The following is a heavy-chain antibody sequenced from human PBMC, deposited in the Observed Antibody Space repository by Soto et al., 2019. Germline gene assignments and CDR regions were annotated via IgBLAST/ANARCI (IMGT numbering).Heavy chain of an antibody. CDR2: INLDGTKT. D-gene: IGHD2-8*02. CDR3: ARELVLGYLDL. Sequence: EVQLVEAGGGLVRPGGSLKLSCAASGFMFGAHWMHWVRQGPDKGLVFVARINLDGTKTNYADFVEGRFTISRDNAKKTLYLEMNSLLCDDTAVYFCARELVLGYLDLWGHGDLVTVSS. V-gene: IGHV3-74*01. CDR1: GFMFGAHW. J-gene: IGHJ5*02.